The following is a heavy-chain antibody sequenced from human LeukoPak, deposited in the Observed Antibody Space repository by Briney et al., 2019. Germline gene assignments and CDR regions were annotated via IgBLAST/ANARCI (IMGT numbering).Heavy chain of an antibody. V-gene: IGHV3-30-3*01. CDR1: GFTFSSYA. D-gene: IGHD2-15*01. CDR2: ISYDGSNK. Sequence: GGSLRLSCAASGFTFSSYAMHWVRQAPGKGLEWVAVISYDGSNKYYADSVKGRFTISRDNSKNTLYLQMNSLRAEDTAVYYCAREYSGPLDAFDIWGQGTMVTVS. CDR3: AREYSGPLDAFDI. J-gene: IGHJ3*02.